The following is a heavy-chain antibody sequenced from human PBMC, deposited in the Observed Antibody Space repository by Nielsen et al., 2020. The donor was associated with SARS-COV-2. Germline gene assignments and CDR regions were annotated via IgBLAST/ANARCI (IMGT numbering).Heavy chain of an antibody. V-gene: IGHV3-9*01. CDR2: ISWNSGSI. CDR1: GFTFDDYA. CDR3: ARDPIFGFYGLDV. Sequence: GGSLRLSCAASGFTFDDYAMHWVRQAPGKGLAWVSGISWNSGSIGYADSVKGRFTISRDNAKNSLYLQMNSLSAEDSAVYYCARDPIFGFYGLDVWGQGTTVTVSS. J-gene: IGHJ6*02. D-gene: IGHD3-3*01.